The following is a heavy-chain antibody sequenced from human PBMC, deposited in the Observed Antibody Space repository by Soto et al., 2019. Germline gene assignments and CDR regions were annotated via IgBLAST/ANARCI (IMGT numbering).Heavy chain of an antibody. CDR1: GFTFSSYG. CDR2: ISYDGSDK. J-gene: IGHJ1*01. D-gene: IGHD2-15*01. Sequence: VQLVESGGGVVQPGRSLRLSCAASGFTFSSYGMHWVRQAPGKGLEWLAVISYDGSDKYYADSVKGRFTISRDNSNNTLYLQMDSLRAEDTAVYYCAKGVVLATTYFHHWGQGTLVTVSS. CDR3: AKGVVLATTYFHH. V-gene: IGHV3-30*18.